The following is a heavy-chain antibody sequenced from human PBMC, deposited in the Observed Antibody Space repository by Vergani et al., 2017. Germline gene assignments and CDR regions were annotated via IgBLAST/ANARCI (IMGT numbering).Heavy chain of an antibody. Sequence: QVQLVESGGGLVKPGGSLRLSCAASGFTFSDYYMSWIRQAPGKGLEWVSYISSSSSYTNYADSVKGRFTISRDNAKNSLYLQMNSLRAEDTAVYYCAREEIAARYYYYYYGMDVWGQGTTVTVSS. CDR3: AREEIAARYYYYYYGMDV. J-gene: IGHJ6*02. CDR2: ISSSSSYT. CDR1: GFTFSDYY. V-gene: IGHV3-11*06. D-gene: IGHD6-6*01.